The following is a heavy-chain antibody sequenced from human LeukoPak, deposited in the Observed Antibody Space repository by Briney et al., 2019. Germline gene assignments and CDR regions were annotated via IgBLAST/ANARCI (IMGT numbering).Heavy chain of an antibody. CDR2: ISYDGSNK. V-gene: IGHV3-30*18. CDR1: GFTFSSYG. CDR3: AKFAYHSARRGTNNNFLDYAMDV. Sequence: QPGGSLRLSCAASGFTFSSYGMHWVRQAPGKGLEWVAVISYDGSNKYYADSVKGRFTISRDNSKNTLYLQMNSLRAEDTAVYYCAKFAYHSARRGTNNNFLDYAMDVWGQGTTVTVSS. D-gene: IGHD1-1*01. J-gene: IGHJ6*02.